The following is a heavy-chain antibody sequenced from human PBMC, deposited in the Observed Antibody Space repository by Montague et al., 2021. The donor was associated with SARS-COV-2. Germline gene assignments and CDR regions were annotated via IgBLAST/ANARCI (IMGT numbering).Heavy chain of an antibody. CDR1: SHSLCSGAHY. CDR2: PSYSGRT. V-gene: IGHV4-31*03. J-gene: IGHJ3*02. CDR3: ARAFVVVIAIDAFDI. Sequence: TLSLTCTVASHSLCSGAHYQIGIRQLSATVLNWIRYPSYSGRTYYNPSLKSRVTISVDTSKNQFSLKLSSVTAADTAVYYCARAFVVVIAIDAFDIWGQGTMVTVSS. D-gene: IGHD2-21*01.